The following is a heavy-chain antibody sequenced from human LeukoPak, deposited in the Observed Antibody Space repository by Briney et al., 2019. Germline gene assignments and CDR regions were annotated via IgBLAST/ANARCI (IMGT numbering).Heavy chain of an antibody. J-gene: IGHJ4*02. CDR1: GGSISSYY. Sequence: SETLSLTCTVSGGSISSYYWSWIRQPPGKGLEWIGYIYYSGSTNYNPSLKSRVTISVDTSKNQFSLKLSSVTAADTAVYYCARGQYSSGWYYFDYWGQGTLVTVSS. D-gene: IGHD6-19*01. V-gene: IGHV4-59*01. CDR3: ARGQYSSGWYYFDY. CDR2: IYYSGST.